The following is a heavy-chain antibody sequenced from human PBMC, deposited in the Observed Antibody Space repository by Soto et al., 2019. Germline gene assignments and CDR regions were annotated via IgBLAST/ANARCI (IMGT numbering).Heavy chain of an antibody. J-gene: IGHJ4*02. CDR1: GGSISSSNW. D-gene: IGHD1-26*01. Sequence: SETLSLTCAVSGGSISSSNWWSCVRQPPGKRLEWIGEIYHSGSTNYNPSLKSRVTISADKSKNQVSLKLSSVTAADTAVYYCARMGGSEYYFDYWGQGTLVTVSS. V-gene: IGHV4-4*02. CDR3: ARMGGSEYYFDY. CDR2: IYHSGST.